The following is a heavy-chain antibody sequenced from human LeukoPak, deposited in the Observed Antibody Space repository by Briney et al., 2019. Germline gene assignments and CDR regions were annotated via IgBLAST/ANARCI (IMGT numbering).Heavy chain of an antibody. D-gene: IGHD1-26*01. Sequence: PGGSLRLSCAASGFSFSTYSMNWVRQAPGKGLEWVSGISDSGDYTYYADSVKGRFTISRDNSKNTLYLQMNSLRAEDTAIYYCAKPSGILLITNPQSWGQGTLVTVSS. V-gene: IGHV3-23*01. CDR2: ISDSGDYT. CDR3: AKPSGILLITNPQS. J-gene: IGHJ5*02. CDR1: GFSFSTYS.